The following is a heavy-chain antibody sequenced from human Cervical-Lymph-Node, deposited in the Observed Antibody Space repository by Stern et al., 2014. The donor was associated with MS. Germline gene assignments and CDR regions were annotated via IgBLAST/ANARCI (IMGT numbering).Heavy chain of an antibody. CDR2: INPSGGGT. Sequence: VQLVESGAEVKKPGASVKVSCTASGYTFTSYYMHWVRQAPGQGLEWMGIINPSGGGTSYAQKFQGRVTMARDTSTSTVYMELSSLRSEDTAVYYCAREVAGHRLGMMDVWGQGTTVTVSS. CDR3: AREVAGHRLGMMDV. V-gene: IGHV1-46*01. D-gene: IGHD6-19*01. J-gene: IGHJ6*02. CDR1: GYTFTSYY.